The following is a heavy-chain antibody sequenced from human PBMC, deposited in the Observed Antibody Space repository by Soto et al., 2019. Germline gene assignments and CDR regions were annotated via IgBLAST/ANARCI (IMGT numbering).Heavy chain of an antibody. J-gene: IGHJ4*02. V-gene: IGHV3-30*18. Sequence: GGSLRLSCAASGFTFSSYGMHWVRQAPGKGLEWVAVISYDGSNKYYADSVKGRFTISRDNSKNTLYLQMNSLRAEDTAVYYCAKDVRDSRALDYWGQGTLVTVSS. CDR2: ISYDGSNK. CDR3: AKDVRDSRALDY. CDR1: GFTFSSYG. D-gene: IGHD3-22*01.